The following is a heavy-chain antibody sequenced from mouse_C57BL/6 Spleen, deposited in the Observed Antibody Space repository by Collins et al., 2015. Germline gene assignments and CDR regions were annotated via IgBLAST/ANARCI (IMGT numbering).Heavy chain of an antibody. CDR2: ISYSGST. J-gene: IGHJ1*01. CDR1: GYSITSDYA. V-gene: IGHV3-2*02. CDR3: APYGNYRYFDV. Sequence: DVQLQGSGPGLVKPSQSLSLTCTVTGYSITSDYAWNWIRQFPGNKLEWMGYISYSGSTSYNPSLKSRISITRDTSKNQFFLQLNSVTTEDTATYYCAPYGNYRYFDVWGAGTTVTVSS. D-gene: IGHD2-10*02.